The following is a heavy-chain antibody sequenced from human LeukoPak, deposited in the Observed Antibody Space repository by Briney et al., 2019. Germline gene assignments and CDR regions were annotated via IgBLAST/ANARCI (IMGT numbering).Heavy chain of an antibody. V-gene: IGHV3-7*01. CDR1: GFAFSSYW. Sequence: PGGSLRLSCSASGFAFSSYWMSWVRQAPGKGLEWVANMKQDGSEKYYVDSVKGRFTISRDNAEKSLYLQMNGLRVEDTAVYYCARDDGMRTVDYWGQGTLVTVSS. CDR3: ARDDGMRTVDY. D-gene: IGHD1-14*01. CDR2: MKQDGSEK. J-gene: IGHJ4*02.